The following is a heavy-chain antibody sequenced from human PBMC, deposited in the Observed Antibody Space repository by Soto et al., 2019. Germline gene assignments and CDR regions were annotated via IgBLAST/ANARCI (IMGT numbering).Heavy chain of an antibody. J-gene: IGHJ4*02. V-gene: IGHV3-30*18. CDR1: GFTFSSYG. CDR3: AKDQVAGYFDWLFAY. D-gene: IGHD3-9*01. CDR2: ISYDGSNK. Sequence: PGGSLRLSCAASGFTFSSYGMHWVRQAPGKGLEWVAVISYDGSNKYYADSVKGRFTISRDNSKNTLYLQMNSLRAEDTAVYYCAKDQVAGYFDWLFAYWGQGTLVTVSS.